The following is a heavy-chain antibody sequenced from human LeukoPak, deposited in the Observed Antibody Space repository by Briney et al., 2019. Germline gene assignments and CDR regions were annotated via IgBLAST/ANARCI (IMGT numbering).Heavy chain of an antibody. J-gene: IGHJ2*01. Sequence: PGGSLRLSCAASGITFINAWMSWVRQAPGKGLEWVGRIKTKTDGGTTDYAAPVKGRFTISRDDSKNTLYLQMNSLRTEDTAVYYCAKGGLQTRNWYFALWGRGTLVTVSS. CDR2: IKTKTDGGTT. D-gene: IGHD5-18*01. CDR3: AKGGLQTRNWYFAL. CDR1: GITFINAW. V-gene: IGHV3-15*01.